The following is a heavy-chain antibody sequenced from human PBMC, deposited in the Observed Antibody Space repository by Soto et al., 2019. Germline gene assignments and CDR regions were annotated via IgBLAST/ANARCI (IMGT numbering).Heavy chain of an antibody. J-gene: IGHJ4*02. CDR1: GFTFSSYA. CDR2: ISGSGGST. D-gene: IGHD1-26*01. V-gene: IGHV3-23*01. CDR3: ARRGSGSYYGY. Sequence: EVQLLESGGGLVQPGGSLRLSCAASGFTFSSYAMRWVRQAPGQGLEWVSAISGSGGSTYYADSVKGRFTISRDNSKNTLYLQMNSLRAEDTAVYYCARRGSGSYYGYWGQGTLVTVSS.